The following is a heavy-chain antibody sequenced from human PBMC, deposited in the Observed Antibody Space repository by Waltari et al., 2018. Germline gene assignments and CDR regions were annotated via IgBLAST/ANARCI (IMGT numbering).Heavy chain of an antibody. CDR2: ISAYEGDI. V-gene: IGHV1-18*01. CDR1: GYTFTNYG. D-gene: IGHD6-6*01. CDR3: SRSSSRVRGSDL. Sequence: QVPLVQSGGEVKKPGASLKVSCKSSGYTFTNYGFTWVRQAPGQGLEWVGWISAYEGDINYEQKCHDRLTLTTDIPTNTVYRELRSRRSDDTAVYFCSRSSSRVRGSDLWGRGTLVTVSS. J-gene: IGHJ2*01.